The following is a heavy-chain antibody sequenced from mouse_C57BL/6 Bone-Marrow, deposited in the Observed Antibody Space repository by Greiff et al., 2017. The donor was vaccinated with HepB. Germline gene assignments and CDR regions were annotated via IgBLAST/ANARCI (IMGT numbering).Heavy chain of an antibody. CDR1: GYNFTNTY. V-gene: IGHV14-3*01. CDR2: INPGTGNT. Sequence: VQLQQSVAELVRPGASVKLSCTASGYNFTNTYMHWVKQRPEQSLEWIGGINPGTGNTNYAPKFQGKATLTVDTSSNTAYLQLNSLTSEDTAIYYCARSSRSYYFDYWGQGTTLTVSS. CDR3: ARSSRSYYFDY. J-gene: IGHJ2*01.